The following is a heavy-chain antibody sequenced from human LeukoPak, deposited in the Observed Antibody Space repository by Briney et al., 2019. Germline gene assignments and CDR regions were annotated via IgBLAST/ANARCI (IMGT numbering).Heavy chain of an antibody. CDR3: ARGGPSGEFVFDY. CDR1: GGTFSSYA. D-gene: IGHD3-10*01. Sequence: GASVKVSCKASGGTFSSYAISWVRQAPGQGLEWMGGIIPIFGTANYAQKFQGRVTITADESTSTAYMELSSLRYEDTAVYYCARGGPSGEFVFDYWGQGTLVTVSS. V-gene: IGHV1-69*13. CDR2: IIPIFGTA. J-gene: IGHJ4*02.